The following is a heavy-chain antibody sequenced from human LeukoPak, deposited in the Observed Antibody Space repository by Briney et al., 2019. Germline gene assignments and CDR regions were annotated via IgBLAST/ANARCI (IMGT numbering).Heavy chain of an antibody. CDR2: INHSGST. V-gene: IGHV4-34*01. CDR3: ARGSIVVVPAAIRRNYYYYYGMDV. CDR1: GGSFSGYY. J-gene: IGHJ6*02. D-gene: IGHD2-2*02. Sequence: SETLSLTCAVYGGSFSGYYWSWIRQPPGKGREWSGEINHSGSTNYNPSLKSRVTISVDTSKNQFSLKLSSVTAADTAVYYCARGSIVVVPAAIRRNYYYYYGMDVWGQGTTVTVSS.